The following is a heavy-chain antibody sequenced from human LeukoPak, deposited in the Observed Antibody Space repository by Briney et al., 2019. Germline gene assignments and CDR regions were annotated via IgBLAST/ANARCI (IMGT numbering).Heavy chain of an antibody. D-gene: IGHD5-24*01. CDR2: IYSGDST. V-gene: IGHV3-53*01. Sequence: PGGSLRLSCAASGFTVSSNYMSWVRQAPGKGLEWVSFIYSGDSTYYADSVKGRFTISRDNSKNTLYLQMNSLRAEDTAVYCCARGVMATIRYYGMDVWGQGTTVTVSS. CDR3: ARGVMATIRYYGMDV. CDR1: GFTVSSNY. J-gene: IGHJ6*02.